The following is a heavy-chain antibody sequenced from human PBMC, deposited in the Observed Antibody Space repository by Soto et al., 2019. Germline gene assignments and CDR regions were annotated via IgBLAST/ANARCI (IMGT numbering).Heavy chain of an antibody. CDR3: VKDFSGYTHGVRAFEI. CDR2: INWNSRTI. V-gene: IGHV3-9*01. D-gene: IGHD5-18*01. J-gene: IGHJ3*02. Sequence: EVQLVESGGGFVQPGRSLTLACATSGFTFQNFAMHWVRQAPGKGLIWVSSINWNSRTIHYADSVKGRFTISRDNATSSLYLQMNSLRVEATALYYCVKDFSGYTHGVRAFEIWGQGTMVTVSS. CDR1: GFTFQNFA.